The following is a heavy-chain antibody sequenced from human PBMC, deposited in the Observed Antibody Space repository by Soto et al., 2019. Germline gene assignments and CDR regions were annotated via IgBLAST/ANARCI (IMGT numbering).Heavy chain of an antibody. J-gene: IGHJ4*02. V-gene: IGHV4-4*02. CDR2: IWHTGRP. CDR1: GDSLTNNHW. CDR3: VRDSSTGCSSINCYMH. Sequence: QLQLRESGPGLVQPSGTLSLTCDVSGDSLTNNHWWSWVRQAPGKGREWIGEIWHTGRPNYTSSLRSRVAISIDKSKNQFSLKLSSVTAADTAVYYCVRDSSTGCSSINCYMHWGQGTLVTVSS. D-gene: IGHD2-15*01.